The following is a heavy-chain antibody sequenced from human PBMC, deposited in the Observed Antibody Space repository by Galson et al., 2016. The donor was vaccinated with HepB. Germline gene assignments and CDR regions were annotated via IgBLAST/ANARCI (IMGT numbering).Heavy chain of an antibody. CDR2: ISWNSGYI. D-gene: IGHD6-6*01. CDR1: GFTFDDYA. J-gene: IGHJ6*02. Sequence: SLRLSCAASGFTFDDYAMYWVRHPPGKGLEWVSGISWNSGYIGYADSVKGRFTISRDNAKNSLFLQMNSLRAEDTALYYCAKDMRHSSSWGDDYYYAMDVWGQGTTVTVSS. CDR3: AKDMRHSSSWGDDYYYAMDV. V-gene: IGHV3-9*01.